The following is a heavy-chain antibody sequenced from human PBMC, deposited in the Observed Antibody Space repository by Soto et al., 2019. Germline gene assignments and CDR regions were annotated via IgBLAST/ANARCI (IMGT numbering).Heavy chain of an antibody. CDR3: AKDHRYCSGRSCYSATGDY. J-gene: IGHJ4*02. V-gene: IGHV3-23*04. CDR1: GFTLSSYA. Sequence: EVQLVESGGGLVQPGGSLRLSCAASGFTLSSYAMSWVRQAPGKGLEWVSAISGSGGSTYYADSVKGRLTLSRDNSKNTLYLQMISLRAADTSVYYCAKDHRYCSGRSCYSATGDYWGQGTLVTVSS. D-gene: IGHD2-15*01. CDR2: ISGSGGST.